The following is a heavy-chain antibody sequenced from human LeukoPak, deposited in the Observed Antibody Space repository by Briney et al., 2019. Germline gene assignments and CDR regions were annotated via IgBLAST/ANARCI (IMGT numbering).Heavy chain of an antibody. CDR2: IWYDGSNK. CDR1: GFTFSSYG. J-gene: IGHJ2*01. V-gene: IGHV3-33*01. D-gene: IGHD4-11*01. Sequence: PGVSLRLSCAASGFTFSSYGMHWVRQAPGKGPEWVAVIWYDGSNKYYADSVKGRFTISRDNSKNTLYLQMNSLRAEDTAVYYCARGDMTTSPLGLWGRGTLVTVSS. CDR3: ARGDMTTSPLGL.